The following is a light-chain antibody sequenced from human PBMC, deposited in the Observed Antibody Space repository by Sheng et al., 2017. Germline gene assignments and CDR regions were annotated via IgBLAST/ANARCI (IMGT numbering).Light chain of an antibody. Sequence: EIVLTQSPGTLSLAPGERATLSCRASQSVSSSYFAWYQQIPGQAPRLLIYGASSRATGIPDRFSGSGSGTDFTLTISRLEPEDFAVYYCQQCGTLPLTFGLGTTVDMK. CDR2: GAS. CDR3: QQCGTLPLT. J-gene: IGKJ3*01. V-gene: IGKV3-20*01. CDR1: QSVSSSY.